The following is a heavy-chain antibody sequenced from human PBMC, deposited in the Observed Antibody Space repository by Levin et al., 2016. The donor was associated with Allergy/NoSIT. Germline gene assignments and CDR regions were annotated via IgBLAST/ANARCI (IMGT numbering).Heavy chain of an antibody. Sequence: GGSLRLSCSASGFTFSSYSMYWVRQTPGKGLQYVSRISRRGDDTNYADSVKGRFTISRDNSKNTLYLQMSSLRREDTAVYYCVMDRCSSTSCPEEGTYYYYSLGVWGQGTTVTVSS. D-gene: IGHD2-2*01. V-gene: IGHV3-64D*06. J-gene: IGHJ6*02. CDR1: GFTFSSYS. CDR3: VMDRCSSTSCPEEGTYYYYSLGV. CDR2: ISRRGDDT.